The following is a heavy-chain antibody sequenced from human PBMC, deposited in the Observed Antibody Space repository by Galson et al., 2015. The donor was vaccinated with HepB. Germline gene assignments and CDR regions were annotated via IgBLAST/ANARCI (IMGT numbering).Heavy chain of an antibody. CDR1: GGSISSGGYY. CDR3: AGTYYYDSSGYLGTNWFDP. Sequence: TLSLTCTVSGGSISSGGYYWSWIRQHPGKGLEWIGYIYYSGSTYFNPSLKSRVTISVDTSNNQFSLKLSSVTAADTAVYYCAGTYYYDSSGYLGTNWFDPWGQGTLVTVSS. D-gene: IGHD3-22*01. CDR2: IYYSGST. J-gene: IGHJ5*02. V-gene: IGHV4-31*03.